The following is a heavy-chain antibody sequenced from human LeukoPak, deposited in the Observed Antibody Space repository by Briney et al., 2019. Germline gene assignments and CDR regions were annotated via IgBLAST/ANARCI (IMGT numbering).Heavy chain of an antibody. J-gene: IGHJ6*03. V-gene: IGHV3-33*06. Sequence: GGSLRLSCAASGFTFSSYGMHWVRQAPGKGLEWVAVIWYDGSNKYYADSVKGRFTISRDNSKNTLYLQMNSLRAEDTAVYYCAKEQTTVDYYYYYMDVWGKGTTVTVSS. CDR3: AKEQTTVDYYYYYMDV. CDR1: GFTFSSYG. D-gene: IGHD4-23*01. CDR2: IWYDGSNK.